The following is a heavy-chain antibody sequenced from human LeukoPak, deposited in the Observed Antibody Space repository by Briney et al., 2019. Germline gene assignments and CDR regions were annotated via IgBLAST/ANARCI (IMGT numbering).Heavy chain of an antibody. J-gene: IGHJ4*02. Sequence: SETLSLTCTVSGYSISSGYYWGWIRQPPGKGLEWIGSIYRSGTTYQNPSLKSRVTISVDTSKNQFSLKLSSVTAADTAVYYCARVVFSGELGPWGQGTLVTVSS. CDR1: GYSISSGYY. D-gene: IGHD1-26*01. CDR3: ARVVFSGELGP. V-gene: IGHV4-38-2*02. CDR2: IYRSGTT.